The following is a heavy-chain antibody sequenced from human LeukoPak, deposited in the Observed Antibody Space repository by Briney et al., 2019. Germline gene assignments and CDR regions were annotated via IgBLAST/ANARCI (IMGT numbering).Heavy chain of an antibody. CDR3: ARENGYRYDY. J-gene: IGHJ4*02. V-gene: IGHV4-59*01. D-gene: IGHD5-18*01. CDR1: GGSISSYH. Sequence: SEALSLTCTVSGGSISSYHWSWIRQPPGKGLEWIGHIYNSGSTNYNPSLKSRVTIAVDTFKKQFSLKLSSVTAADTALYYCARENGYRYDYWGQGTLVTVSS. CDR2: IYNSGST.